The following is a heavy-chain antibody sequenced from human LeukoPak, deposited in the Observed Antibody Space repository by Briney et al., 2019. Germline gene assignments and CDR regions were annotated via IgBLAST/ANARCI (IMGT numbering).Heavy chain of an antibody. CDR3: ARGGRPQVGDPEGLDAFDI. CDR1: GYSFTSYW. D-gene: IGHD4-17*01. V-gene: IGHV5-51*01. J-gene: IGHJ3*02. Sequence: GESLQISCKGSGYSFTSYWIGWVRQLPGKGLEWMGIIYPGDSDTRYSPSFQGQVTISADKSISTAYLQWSSLKASDTAMYYCARGGRPQVGDPEGLDAFDIWGQGTMVTVSS. CDR2: IYPGDSDT.